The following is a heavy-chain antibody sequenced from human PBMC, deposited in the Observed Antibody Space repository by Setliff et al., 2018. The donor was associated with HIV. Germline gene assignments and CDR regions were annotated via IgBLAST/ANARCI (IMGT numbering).Heavy chain of an antibody. J-gene: IGHJ6*03. Sequence: GASVKVSCKASGYTFTDYYIHWVRQAPGQGLEWMGWINPNSGGTNYARKFQGRVTMTRDTSISTAYMELSRLRSDDTAVYYCATWGGSPDGYFYYYMDVWGKGTTVTVSS. D-gene: IGHD1-26*01. CDR2: INPNSGGT. CDR3: ATWGGSPDGYFYYYMDV. V-gene: IGHV1-2*02. CDR1: GYTFTDYY.